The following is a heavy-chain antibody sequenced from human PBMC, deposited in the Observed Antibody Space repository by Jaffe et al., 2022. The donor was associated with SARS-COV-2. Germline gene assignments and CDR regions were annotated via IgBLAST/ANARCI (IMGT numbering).Heavy chain of an antibody. CDR3: ARRGDSGSGSYYNWFDL. D-gene: IGHD3-10*01. J-gene: IGHJ5*02. CDR1: GYSFTSYW. CDR2: IYPGGPDT. V-gene: IGHV5-51*01. Sequence: EVQLVQSGAEVKEPGDFLKISCKGSGYSFTSYWIGWVRQMPGKGLEWMALIYPGGPDTRYSPSFQGQVTVSADKSTSTAYLQWSSLKASDTAIYYCARRGDSGSGSYYNWFDLWGQGTLVTVSS.